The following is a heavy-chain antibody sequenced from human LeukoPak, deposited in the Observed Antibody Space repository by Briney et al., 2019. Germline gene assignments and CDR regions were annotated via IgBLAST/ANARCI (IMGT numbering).Heavy chain of an antibody. CDR3: ASLTGTTDYYYYYMDV. V-gene: IGHV4-34*01. Sequence: SETLSLTRAVYGGSFTDYYWSWIRQPSATGLDWIGEINHSGSTNYNPSLKSQVTISVDTSKNQFSLKLSSVTAADTAVYYCASLTGTTDYYYYYMDVRGKGTTVTVSS. J-gene: IGHJ6*03. D-gene: IGHD1-20*01. CDR2: INHSGST. CDR1: GGSFTDYY.